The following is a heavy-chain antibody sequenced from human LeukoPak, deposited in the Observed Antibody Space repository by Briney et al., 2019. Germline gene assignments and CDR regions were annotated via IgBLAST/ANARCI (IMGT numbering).Heavy chain of an antibody. V-gene: IGHV4-4*07. CDR2: IYTSGST. J-gene: IGHJ4*02. D-gene: IGHD3-10*01. Sequence: SETLSLTCTVSGGSIRSYYWSWIRQPAAKGLEWIGRIYTSGSTNYNPSLKSRVTMSVDTSKNQFSLKLTSVTAADTAVYYCAREGAEVRGVLVKYYFDYWGQGALVTVSS. CDR3: AREGAEVRGVLVKYYFDY. CDR1: GGSIRSYY.